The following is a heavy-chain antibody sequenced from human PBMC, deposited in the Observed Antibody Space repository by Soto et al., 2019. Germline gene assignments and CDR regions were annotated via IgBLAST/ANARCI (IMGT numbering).Heavy chain of an antibody. CDR2: IYPGDSDT. J-gene: IGHJ4*02. D-gene: IGHD6-19*01. CDR3: ARHNVYSSGWYFYDY. Sequence: GESLKISCKGSGYSFTSYWIGWVRQMPGKGLEWMGIIYPGDSDTRYSPSFQGQVTISADKSISTAYLQWSSLKASDTAMYYCARHNVYSSGWYFYDYWGQGTLVTVSS. CDR1: GYSFTSYW. V-gene: IGHV5-51*01.